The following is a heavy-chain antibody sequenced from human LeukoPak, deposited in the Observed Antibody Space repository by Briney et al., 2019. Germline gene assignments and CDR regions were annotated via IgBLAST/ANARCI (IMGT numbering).Heavy chain of an antibody. CDR3: ARVMAAAGTALDY. Sequence: SVKLSCKASGGTFSSYAISWVRQAPGQGLEWMGGIIPIFGTANYAQKFQGRVTITADESTSTAYMELSSLRSEDTAVYYCARVMAAAGTALDYWGQGTLVTVSS. D-gene: IGHD6-13*01. V-gene: IGHV1-69*13. CDR2: IIPIFGTA. J-gene: IGHJ4*02. CDR1: GGTFSSYA.